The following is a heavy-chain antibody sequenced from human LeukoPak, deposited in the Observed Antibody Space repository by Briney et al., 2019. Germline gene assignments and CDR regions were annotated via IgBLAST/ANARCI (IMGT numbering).Heavy chain of an antibody. V-gene: IGHV4-34*01. Sequence: PSETLSLTCAVYGGSFSGYYWSWIRQPPGKGLEWIGEINHSGSTNYNPSLKSRVTISVDTSENQFSLKLSSVTAADTAVYYCARAKLRGHYGMDVWGKGTTVTVSS. CDR2: INHSGST. D-gene: IGHD4-17*01. CDR1: GGSFSGYY. CDR3: ARAKLRGHYGMDV. J-gene: IGHJ6*04.